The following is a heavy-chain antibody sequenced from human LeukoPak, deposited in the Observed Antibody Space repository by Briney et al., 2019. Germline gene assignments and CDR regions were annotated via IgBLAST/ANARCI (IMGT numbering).Heavy chain of an antibody. D-gene: IGHD3-10*01. CDR2: ISGSGGST. V-gene: IGHV3-23*01. J-gene: IGHJ4*02. CDR3: AKDLILWFGEFDY. Sequence: GGSLRLSCGASGFTFSSYAMSWVRQAPGKGLEWVSAISGSGGSTYYADSVKGRFTISRDNSKNTLYLQMNSLRAEDTAVYYCAKDLILWFGEFDYWGQGTLVTVSS. CDR1: GFTFSSYA.